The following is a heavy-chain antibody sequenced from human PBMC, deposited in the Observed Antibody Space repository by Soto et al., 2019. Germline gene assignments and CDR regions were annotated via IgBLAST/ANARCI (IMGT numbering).Heavy chain of an antibody. D-gene: IGHD3-9*01. Sequence: PGGSLRLSCAASGFTVSSNYMSWVRQAPGKGLEWVSVIYSGGSTYYADSVKGRFTISRDNSKNTLYLQMNSLRAEDTAVYYCARDQYDILTGYYYYGIAVRGQGPTVTVSS. CDR2: IYSGGST. J-gene: IGHJ6*01. CDR3: ARDQYDILTGYYYYGIAV. CDR1: GFTVSSNY. V-gene: IGHV3-66*01.